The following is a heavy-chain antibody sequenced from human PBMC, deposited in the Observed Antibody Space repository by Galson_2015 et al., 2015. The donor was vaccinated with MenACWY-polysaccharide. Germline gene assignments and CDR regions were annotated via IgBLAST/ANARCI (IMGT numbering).Heavy chain of an antibody. CDR1: GYTFTDYF. CDR3: AREKGGTFYFDY. CDR2: VYSRAGTT. D-gene: IGHD3-16*01. J-gene: IGHJ4*02. V-gene: IGHV1-46*01. Sequence: SVKVSCKASGYTFTDYFVHWVRQAPGKGLEYMGAVYSRAGTTNPAQNFRGRVTMTSDTSTTTVYMDLFSLTSDDTAIYYCAREKGGTFYFDYWGQGTLVTVSS.